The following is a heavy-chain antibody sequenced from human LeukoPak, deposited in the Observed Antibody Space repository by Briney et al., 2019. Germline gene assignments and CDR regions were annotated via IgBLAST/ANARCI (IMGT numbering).Heavy chain of an antibody. CDR2: IYHSGST. Sequence: PSETLSLTCAVSGYSISSGYYWGWIRQPPGKGLEWIGSIYHSGSTYYNPSIKSRATIAVDTSKNQFSLKLSSVTAAATAVYYCARHDDFWSGYSNFDYWGQGTLVTVSS. CDR3: ARHDDFWSGYSNFDY. CDR1: GYSISSGYY. V-gene: IGHV4-38-2*01. D-gene: IGHD3-3*01. J-gene: IGHJ4*02.